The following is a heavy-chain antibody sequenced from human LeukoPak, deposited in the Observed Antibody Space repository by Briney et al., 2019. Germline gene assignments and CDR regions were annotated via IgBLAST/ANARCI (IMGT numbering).Heavy chain of an antibody. CDR2: INHSGST. CDR3: STTYYDSSGHADY. CDR1: GGSFSGYY. D-gene: IGHD3-22*01. V-gene: IGHV4-34*01. Sequence: SETLSLTCAVYGGSFSGYYWSWIRQPPGKGLEWIGEINHSGSTYYNPSLKSRVTISVDTSKNQFSLKLSSVTAADTAVYYCSTTYYDSSGHADYWGQGTLVTVSS. J-gene: IGHJ4*02.